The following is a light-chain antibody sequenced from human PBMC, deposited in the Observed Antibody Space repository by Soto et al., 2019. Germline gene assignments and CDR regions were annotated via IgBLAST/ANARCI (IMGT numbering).Light chain of an antibody. V-gene: IGLV1-44*01. CDR2: RNQ. CDR1: RSNIGTYA. CDR3: AAWDDSQRAVV. J-gene: IGLJ2*01. Sequence: QSVLTQLPSASATPGQRVTISCSGGRSNIGTYAVNWYQQLPGTAPTLLIFRNQQRPSGVPDRFSGSKSGTSASLAISGPQSEDEADYYCAAWDDSQRAVVFGGGTKLTVL.